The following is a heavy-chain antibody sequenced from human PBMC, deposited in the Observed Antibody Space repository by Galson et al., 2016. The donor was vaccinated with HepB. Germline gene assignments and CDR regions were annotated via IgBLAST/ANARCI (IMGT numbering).Heavy chain of an antibody. CDR3: TRMTQATVTGPAFDI. Sequence: SLRLSCASSGFSFSSHWMHWVRQGPGKGLLWVSRINSDGTSTKYADSVKGRFTISRDNVKNTLYLEMNSLTVDDTAVYYCTRMTQATVTGPAFDIWGQGTMVTVSS. J-gene: IGHJ3*02. V-gene: IGHV3-74*01. D-gene: IGHD4-11*01. CDR1: GFSFSSHW. CDR2: INSDGTST.